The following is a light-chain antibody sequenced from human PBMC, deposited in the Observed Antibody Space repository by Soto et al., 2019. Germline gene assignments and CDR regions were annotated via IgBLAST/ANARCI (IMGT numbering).Light chain of an antibody. CDR1: QSISSY. J-gene: IGKJ3*01. V-gene: IGKV1-39*01. CDR2: AAS. CDR3: QQSYSTLIT. Sequence: DIQMTQSPSSLSASVGDRVTITCRASQSISSYLNWYQQKPGKAPKLLIYAASSLQSGVPSRFSGSGSGTDFTLTISSLQPEDFATYYCQQSYSTLITFGPGTKV.